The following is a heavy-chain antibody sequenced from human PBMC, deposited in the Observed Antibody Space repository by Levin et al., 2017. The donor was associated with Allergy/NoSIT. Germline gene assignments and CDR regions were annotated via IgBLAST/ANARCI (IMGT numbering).Heavy chain of an antibody. V-gene: IGHV3-30-3*01. CDR3: ATGGVGIAGYDDDY. CDR2: ISYDGSNK. D-gene: IGHD6-13*01. CDR1: GFTFSSYA. Sequence: GGSLRLSCAASGFTFSSYAMHWVRQAPGKGLEWVAVISYDGSNKYYADSVKGRFTISRDNSKNTLYLQMNSLRAEDTAVYYCATGGVGIAGYDDDYWGQGTLVTVSS. J-gene: IGHJ4*02.